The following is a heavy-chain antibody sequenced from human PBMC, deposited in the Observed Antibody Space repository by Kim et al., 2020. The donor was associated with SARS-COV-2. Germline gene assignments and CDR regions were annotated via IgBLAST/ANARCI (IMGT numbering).Heavy chain of an antibody. J-gene: IGHJ4*01. CDR1: GFTFSSYG. D-gene: IGHD2-2*01. Sequence: GGSLRLSCAASGFTFSSYGMHWVRQAPGKGLEWVAVIWYDGSNKYYADSVKGRFTISRDNSKNTLYLQMNSLRAEDTAVYYCAKDARRLADIVVVPAAPFPDYWGHGTLVTVSS. CDR3: AKDARRLADIVVVPAAPFPDY. V-gene: IGHV3-33*06. CDR2: IWYDGSNK.